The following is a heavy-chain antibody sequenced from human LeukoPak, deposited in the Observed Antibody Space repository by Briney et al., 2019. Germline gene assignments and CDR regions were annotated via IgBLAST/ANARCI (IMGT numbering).Heavy chain of an antibody. Sequence: GASVKVSCKASGGTFSSYAISWVRQAPGQGLEWMGGIIPIFGTANYAQKFQGRVTITTDESTSTAYMELSSLRSEDTAVYYCARYSSNDIVLMVYASSGGAFDIWGQGTLVTVSS. CDR1: GGTFSSYA. D-gene: IGHD2-8*01. CDR3: ARYSSNDIVLMVYASSGGAFDI. V-gene: IGHV1-69*05. CDR2: IIPIFGTA. J-gene: IGHJ1*01.